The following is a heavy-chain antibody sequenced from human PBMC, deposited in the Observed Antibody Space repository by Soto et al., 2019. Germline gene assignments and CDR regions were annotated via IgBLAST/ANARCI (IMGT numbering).Heavy chain of an antibody. CDR1: GFTFSSYS. D-gene: IGHD2-15*01. V-gene: IGHV3-21*01. Sequence: GGSLRLSCAASGFTFSSYSMNWVRQAPGKGLEWVSSISSSSSYIYYADSVKGRFTISRDNAKNSLYLQMNSLRAEDTAVYYCARVGYCSGGSCEGNYYYMDVWGKGTTVTVSS. CDR3: ARVGYCSGGSCEGNYYYMDV. J-gene: IGHJ6*03. CDR2: ISSSSSYI.